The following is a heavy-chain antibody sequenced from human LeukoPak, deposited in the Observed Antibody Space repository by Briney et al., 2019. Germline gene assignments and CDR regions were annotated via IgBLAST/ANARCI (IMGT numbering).Heavy chain of an antibody. D-gene: IGHD6-13*01. CDR1: GFTFSSYG. J-gene: IGHJ4*02. CDR3: AKEGGLYSSSWNVDY. V-gene: IGHV3-30*18. CDR2: ISYDGSNK. Sequence: GGSLRHSCAASGFTFSSYGMHWVRQAPGKGLEWVAVISYDGSNKYYADSVKGRFTISRDNSKNTLYLQMNSLRAEDTAVYYCAKEGGLYSSSWNVDYWGQGTLVTVSS.